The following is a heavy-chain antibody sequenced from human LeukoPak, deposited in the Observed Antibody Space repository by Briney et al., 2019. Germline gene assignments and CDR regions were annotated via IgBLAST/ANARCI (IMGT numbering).Heavy chain of an antibody. CDR2: ISSSSSYI. D-gene: IGHD2-15*01. Sequence: GGSLRLSCAASGFTFSSYSMNWVRQAPGKGLEWVSSISSSSSYIYYADSVKGRFTISRDNDKNSLYLQMNSLRAEDTAVYYCARDGVVVVVAATKPGYYYGMDVWGKGTTVTVSS. CDR3: ARDGVVVVVAATKPGYYYGMDV. CDR1: GFTFSSYS. V-gene: IGHV3-21*01. J-gene: IGHJ6*04.